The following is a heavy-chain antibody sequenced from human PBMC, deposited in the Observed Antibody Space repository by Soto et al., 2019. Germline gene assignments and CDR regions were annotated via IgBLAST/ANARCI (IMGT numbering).Heavy chain of an antibody. CDR2: IIPIFGTA. V-gene: IGHV1-69*01. CDR3: ARGGAPDYFDY. Sequence: PVKASSKAPGGTLSGYALSWVQQAPGQGLEWMGGIIPIFGTANYAQKFQGRVTITADESTSTAYMELSSLRSEDTAVYYCARGGAPDYFDYWGQGTLVTGSS. CDR1: GGTLSGYA. D-gene: IGHD1-26*01. J-gene: IGHJ4*02.